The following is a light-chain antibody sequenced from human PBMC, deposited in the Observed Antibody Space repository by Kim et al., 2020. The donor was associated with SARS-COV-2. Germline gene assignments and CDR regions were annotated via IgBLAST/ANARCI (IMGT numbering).Light chain of an antibody. Sequence: LSPGERAARHGRARQSVTGRVSWDQQRPGQVPRLRIYDTANRATGIPARFSGSESGTDFTLTISSLEPEDFAVYYWQQRRSWPLTFGGGTKVDIK. J-gene: IGKJ4*01. CDR1: QSVTGR. CDR3: QQRRSWPLT. CDR2: DTA. V-gene: IGKV3-11*01.